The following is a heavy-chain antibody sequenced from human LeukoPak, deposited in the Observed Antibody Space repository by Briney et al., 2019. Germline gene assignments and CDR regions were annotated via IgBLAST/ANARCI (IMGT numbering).Heavy chain of an antibody. CDR1: GFTFSSYA. CDR3: ASMHSGYAQGHY. CDR2: ISGSGGST. V-gene: IGHV3-23*01. Sequence: GGSLRLSCAASGFTFSSYAMSWVRQAPGKGLEWVSAISGSGGSTYYADSVKGRFTISRDNSKNTLNLQMNSLRAGDTAVYYCASMHSGYAQGHYWGQGTLVTVSS. D-gene: IGHD5-12*01. J-gene: IGHJ4*02.